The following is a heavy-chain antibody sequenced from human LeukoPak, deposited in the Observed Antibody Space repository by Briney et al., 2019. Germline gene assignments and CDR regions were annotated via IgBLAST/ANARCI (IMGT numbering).Heavy chain of an antibody. D-gene: IGHD5-18*01. CDR1: GGSISSWGLY. V-gene: IGHV4-31*02. Sequence: SQTLSLTCTVSGGSISSWGLYWSWIRHPPGRSLEWIGYIYHSGSIFYHLPLKSRVTISVDTSKQVFSLTLRSVTAADTAVYLCARDTAMVNAHDFDYWGQGTLVTVST. CDR3: ARDTAMVNAHDFDY. J-gene: IGHJ4*02. CDR2: IYHSGSI.